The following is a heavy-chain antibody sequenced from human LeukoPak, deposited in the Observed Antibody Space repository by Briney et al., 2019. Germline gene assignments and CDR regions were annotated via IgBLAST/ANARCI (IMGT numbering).Heavy chain of an antibody. Sequence: ASVKVSCKASGYTFTGYYMHWVRQAPGQGLEWMGWINPNSGGTNYAQKFQGRVTITADKSTSTAYMELSSLRSEDTAVYYCARDAPAAFDIWGQGTMVTVSS. CDR1: GYTFTGYY. J-gene: IGHJ3*02. D-gene: IGHD2-2*01. CDR3: ARDAPAAFDI. V-gene: IGHV1-2*02. CDR2: INPNSGGT.